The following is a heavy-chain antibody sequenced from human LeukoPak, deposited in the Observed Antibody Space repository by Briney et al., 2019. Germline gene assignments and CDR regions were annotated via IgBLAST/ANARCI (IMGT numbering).Heavy chain of an antibody. J-gene: IGHJ4*02. CDR2: ISSSSSNI. CDR3: ARVRYSPDY. Sequence: GGSLRLSCAVSGLTFSSSWMVWDRQAPGKGLEWVSYISSSSSNIYYADSVKGRFTISRDNAKNSLYLQMNSLRAEDTAVYYCARVRYSPDYWGQGTLVTVSS. D-gene: IGHD6-13*01. V-gene: IGHV3-48*01. CDR1: GLTFSSSW.